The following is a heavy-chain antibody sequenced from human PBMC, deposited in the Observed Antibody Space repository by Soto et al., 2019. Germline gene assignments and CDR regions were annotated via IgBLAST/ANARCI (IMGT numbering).Heavy chain of an antibody. CDR2: IYSSGST. CDR1: GGSISSGDYY. D-gene: IGHD3-22*01. Sequence: QVQLQESGPGLVKPSQTLSLTCTVSGGSISSGDYYWSWIRQPPGKGLEWIGYIYSSGSTYYNPSLMSHVTKSIDTSKNQFSLKLSSGTAADTAVYYWASGRYYDSSGYYAYWGQGTLVTVCS. V-gene: IGHV4-30-4*01. CDR3: ASGRYYDSSGYYAY. J-gene: IGHJ4*02.